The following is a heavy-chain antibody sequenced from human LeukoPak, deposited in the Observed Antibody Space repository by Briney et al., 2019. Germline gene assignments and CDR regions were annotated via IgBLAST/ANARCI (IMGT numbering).Heavy chain of an antibody. CDR3: AKVGGTGSYYYMDV. CDR2: IRYDGSYK. CDR1: NFMFSNYD. D-gene: IGHD3-10*01. Sequence: GGSLRLSCAASNFMFSNYDMNWARQAPGKGLEWVAFIRYDGSYKNSAESVQGRFTISRDNSRNTLYLQMNSLRAEDTAVYYCAKVGGTGSYYYMDVWGKGATVTASS. J-gene: IGHJ6*03. V-gene: IGHV3-30*02.